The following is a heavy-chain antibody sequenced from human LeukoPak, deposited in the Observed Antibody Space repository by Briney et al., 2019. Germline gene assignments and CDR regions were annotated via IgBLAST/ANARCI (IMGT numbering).Heavy chain of an antibody. V-gene: IGHV3-33*01. CDR1: GFTFSSYG. CDR3: ARYSGSGYFDY. D-gene: IGHD1-26*01. J-gene: IGHJ4*02. CDR2: IWYDGSNK. Sequence: TGGSLRLSCAASGFTFSSYGMHWVRQAPGKGPEWVAVIWYDGSNKYYADSVKGRFTISRDNSKNTLYLQMNSLRAEDTAVYYCARYSGSGYFDYWGQGTLVTVSS.